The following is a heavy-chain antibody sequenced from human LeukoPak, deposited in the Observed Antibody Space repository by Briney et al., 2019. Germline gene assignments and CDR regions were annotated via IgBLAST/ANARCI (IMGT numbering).Heavy chain of an antibody. J-gene: IGHJ6*03. CDR2: ISSSGSTI. Sequence: TGGSLRLSRAASGFTFSSYEMNWVRQAPGKGLEWVSYISSSGSTIYYADSVKGRFTISRDNAKNSFYLQMNSLRAEDTALYYCARDRGGIGYYMDVWGKGTTVTVSS. CDR3: ARDRGGIGYYMDV. CDR1: GFTFSSYE. D-gene: IGHD3-16*02. V-gene: IGHV3-48*03.